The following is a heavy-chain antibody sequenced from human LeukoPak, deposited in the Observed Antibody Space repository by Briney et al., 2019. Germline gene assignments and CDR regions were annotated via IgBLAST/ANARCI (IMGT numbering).Heavy chain of an antibody. J-gene: IGHJ4*02. CDR1: GYTFTDYY. Sequence: ASVKVSCKASGYTFTDYYMHWVQQAPGQGLEWMGWINPNSGGTNYAQKFQGRVTMTRDTSINTAYMELSRLRSDDTAVYYCARDPSTYEEQLAFDYWGQGTLVTVSS. CDR2: INPNSGGT. CDR3: ARDPSTYEEQLAFDY. V-gene: IGHV1-2*02. D-gene: IGHD3-3*01.